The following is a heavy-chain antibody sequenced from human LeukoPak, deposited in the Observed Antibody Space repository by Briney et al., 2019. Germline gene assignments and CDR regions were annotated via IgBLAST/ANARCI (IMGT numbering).Heavy chain of an antibody. CDR1: GGSISSYY. V-gene: IGHV4-59*12. CDR3: AREYSSSWNFDY. Sequence: PSETLSLTCTVSGGSISSYYWSWIRQPPGKGLEWIGYIYYSGSTNYNPSLKSRVTMSVDTSKNQFSLKLSSVTAADTAVYYCAREYSSSWNFDYWGQGTLVTVSS. D-gene: IGHD6-13*01. J-gene: IGHJ4*02. CDR2: IYYSGST.